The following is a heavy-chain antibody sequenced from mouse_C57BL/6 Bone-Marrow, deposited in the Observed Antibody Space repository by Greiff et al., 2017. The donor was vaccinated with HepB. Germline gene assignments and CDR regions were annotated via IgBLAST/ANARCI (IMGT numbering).Heavy chain of an antibody. CDR3: TKDSNYSYYYAMDY. CDR1: GFNIKDDY. D-gene: IGHD2-5*01. J-gene: IGHJ4*01. V-gene: IGHV14-4*01. CDR2: IDPENGDT. Sequence: EVQLQQSGAELVRPGASVKLSCTASGFNIKDDYMHWVKQRPEQGLEWIGWIDPENGDTEYASKFQGKATITADTSSNTGYLQLSSLTSEDTAVYYCTKDSNYSYYYAMDYWGQGTSVTVSS.